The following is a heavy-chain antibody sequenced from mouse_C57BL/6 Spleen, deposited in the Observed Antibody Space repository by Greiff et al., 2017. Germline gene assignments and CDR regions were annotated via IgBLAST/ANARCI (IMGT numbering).Heavy chain of an antibody. Sequence: QVQLKQSGPELVKPGASVKISCKASGYAFSSSWMNWVKQRPGKGLEWIGRIYPGDGGTNYNGKFKGKATLTVDKSSSTAYMQLSSLTSEDSAVYFCARRDVDVGFAYWGKGTLVTVSA. V-gene: IGHV1-82*01. CDR1: GYAFSSSW. J-gene: IGHJ3*01. CDR2: IYPGDGGT. CDR3: ARRDVDVGFAY.